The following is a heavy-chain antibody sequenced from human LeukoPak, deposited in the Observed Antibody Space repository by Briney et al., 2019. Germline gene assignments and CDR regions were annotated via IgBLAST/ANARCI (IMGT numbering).Heavy chain of an antibody. D-gene: IGHD2-2*01. J-gene: IGHJ5*02. V-gene: IGHV4-59*01. Sequence: SETLSLTCTVSGGSISSYYWSRIRQPPGKGLEWIGYTYYSGITNYNPSLKSRVTISVDTSKSQFSLKLTSVTAADTAVYYCARDLGFCSTTSCYPWFDPWGQGTLVTVSS. CDR2: TYYSGIT. CDR1: GGSISSYY. CDR3: ARDLGFCSTTSCYPWFDP.